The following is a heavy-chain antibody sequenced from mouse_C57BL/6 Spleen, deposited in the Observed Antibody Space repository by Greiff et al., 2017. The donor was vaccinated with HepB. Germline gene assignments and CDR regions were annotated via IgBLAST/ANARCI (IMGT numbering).Heavy chain of an antibody. CDR1: GFTFSDYY. D-gene: IGHD4-1*01. Sequence: EVKVVESGGGLVQPGGSLKLSCAASGFTFSDYYMYWVRQTPEKRLEWVAYISNGGGSTYYPDTVKGRFTISRDNAKNTLYLQMSRLKSEDTAMYYCARDLGHWYFDVWGTRTTVTVSS. CDR2: ISNGGGST. J-gene: IGHJ1*03. V-gene: IGHV5-12*01. CDR3: ARDLGHWYFDV.